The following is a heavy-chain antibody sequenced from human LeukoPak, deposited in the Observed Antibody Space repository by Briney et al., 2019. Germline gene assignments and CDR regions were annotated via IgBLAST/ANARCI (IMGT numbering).Heavy chain of an antibody. V-gene: IGHV3-66*01. J-gene: IGHJ4*02. Sequence: PGGSLRLSCAASGFFFSNYAMTWVRQAPGKGLEWVSVIYSGGSTYYADSVKGRFTISRDNSKNTLYLQMNSLRAEDTAVYYCARVALTNYFDYWGQGTLVTVSS. CDR2: IYSGGST. D-gene: IGHD1-14*01. CDR1: GFFFSNYA. CDR3: ARVALTNYFDY.